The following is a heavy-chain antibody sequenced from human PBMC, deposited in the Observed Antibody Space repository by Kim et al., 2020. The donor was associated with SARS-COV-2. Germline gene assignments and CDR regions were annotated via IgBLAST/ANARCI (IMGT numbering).Heavy chain of an antibody. CDR3: ARQAHDYGDYVFDY. Sequence: GGSLRLSCAASGFTFSGSAMHWARQAPGKGLEWVGRIRGKTNSYATAYAASVKGRFTISRDDSKNTAYLQMNSLITEDTAVYYCARQAHDYGDYVFDYWGQGTLVTVSS. D-gene: IGHD4-17*01. CDR2: IRGKTNSYAT. CDR1: GFTFSGSA. J-gene: IGHJ4*02. V-gene: IGHV3-73*01.